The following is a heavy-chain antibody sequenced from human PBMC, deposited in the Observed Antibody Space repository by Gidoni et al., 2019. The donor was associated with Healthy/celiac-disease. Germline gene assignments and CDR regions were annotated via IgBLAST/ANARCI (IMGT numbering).Heavy chain of an antibody. Sequence: QVQLQQWGAGLLKPSETLSLTCAVYGGSFSGYYWSWIRQPPGKGLEWIGEINHSGSTNYNPSLKSRVTISVDTSKNQFSLKLSSVTAADTAVYYCARDPGHYCSSTSCYSSSLAYGMDVWGQGTTVTVSS. CDR3: ARDPGHYCSSTSCYSSSLAYGMDV. D-gene: IGHD2-2*02. V-gene: IGHV4-34*01. CDR1: GGSFSGYY. CDR2: INHSGST. J-gene: IGHJ6*02.